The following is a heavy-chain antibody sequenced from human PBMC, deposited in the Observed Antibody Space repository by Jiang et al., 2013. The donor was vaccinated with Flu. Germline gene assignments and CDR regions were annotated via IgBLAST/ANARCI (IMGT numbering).Heavy chain of an antibody. Sequence: GSGLVKPSQTLSLTCAVSGGSISSGGYSWSWIRQPPGKGLEWIGYIYHSGSTYYNPSLKSRVTISVDRSKNQFSLKLSSVTAADTAVYYCARLVTMTIYWYFDLWGRGTLVTVSS. D-gene: IGHD3-22*01. CDR1: GGSISSGGYS. V-gene: IGHV4-30-2*01. CDR2: IYHSGST. J-gene: IGHJ2*01. CDR3: ARLVTMTIYWYFDL.